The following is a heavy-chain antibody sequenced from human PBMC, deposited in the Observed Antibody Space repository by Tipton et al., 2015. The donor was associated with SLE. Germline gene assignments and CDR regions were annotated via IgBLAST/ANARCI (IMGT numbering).Heavy chain of an antibody. Sequence: SLRLSCAASGFTFSSYAMSWVRQAPGKGLEWVSAISGSGGSTYYADSVKGRFTISRDNSKNTLYLQMNSLRAEDTAVYYCAKSPQWELGAFDIWGQGTMVTVSS. CDR2: ISGSGGST. CDR1: GFTFSSYA. CDR3: AKSPQWELGAFDI. J-gene: IGHJ3*02. V-gene: IGHV3-23*01. D-gene: IGHD1-26*01.